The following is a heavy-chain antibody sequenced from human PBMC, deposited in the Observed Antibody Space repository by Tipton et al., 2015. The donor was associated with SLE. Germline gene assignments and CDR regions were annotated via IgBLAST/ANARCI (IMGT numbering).Heavy chain of an antibody. CDR1: GGSISSGGYY. Sequence: TLSLTCTVSGGSISSGGYYWSWIRQHPGKGLEWIGYIYYSGSTYYNPSLKSRVTISVDTSKNQFSLKLSSVTAAGTAVYYCARHISPLGAFDIWGQGTMVTVSS. J-gene: IGHJ3*02. V-gene: IGHV4-31*03. D-gene: IGHD2-21*01. CDR2: IYYSGST. CDR3: ARHISPLGAFDI.